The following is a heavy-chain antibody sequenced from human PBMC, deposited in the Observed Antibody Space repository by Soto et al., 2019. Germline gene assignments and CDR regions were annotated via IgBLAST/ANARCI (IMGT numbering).Heavy chain of an antibody. D-gene: IGHD4-17*01. CDR3: AKDEISDYVGYYYYYYGMDV. CDR2: ISGSGGST. CDR1: GFTFSSYA. J-gene: IGHJ6*02. V-gene: IGHV3-23*01. Sequence: GGSLRLSCAASGFTFSSYAMGWVRQAPGKGLEWVSAISGSGGSTYYADSVKGRFTISRDNSKNTLYLQMNSLRAEDTAVYYCAKDEISDYVGYYYYYYGMDVWGQGTTVTVSS.